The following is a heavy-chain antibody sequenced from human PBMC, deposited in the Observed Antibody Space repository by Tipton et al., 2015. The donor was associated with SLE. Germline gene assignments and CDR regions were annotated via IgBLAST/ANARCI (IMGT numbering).Heavy chain of an antibody. CDR1: GFTVSSNE. D-gene: IGHD6-13*01. CDR2: ISGGST. Sequence: SLRLSCAASGFTVSSNEMSWVRQAPGKGLEWVSSISGGSTYYADSRKGRFTISRDNSKNTLYPQMNSLRAEDTAVYYCAKSAAPDYWGQGTLVTVSS. V-gene: IGHV3-38-3*01. CDR3: AKSAAPDY. J-gene: IGHJ4*02.